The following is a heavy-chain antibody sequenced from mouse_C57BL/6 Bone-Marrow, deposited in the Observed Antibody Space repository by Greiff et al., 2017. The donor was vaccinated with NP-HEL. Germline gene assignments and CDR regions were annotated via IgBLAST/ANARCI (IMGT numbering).Heavy chain of an antibody. CDR1: GYTFTSYW. CDR2: IDPNSGGT. V-gene: IGHV1-72*01. CDR3: AGLRRGSWFAY. J-gene: IGHJ3*01. Sequence: QVQLQQPGAELVKPGASVKLSCKASGYTFTSYWMHGVKQRPGRGLEWMGRIDPNSGGTKYNEKFKSKATLTVDKPASTAYMQLSSLTSEDSAVYYCAGLRRGSWFAYWGQGTLVTVSA. D-gene: IGHD1-1*01.